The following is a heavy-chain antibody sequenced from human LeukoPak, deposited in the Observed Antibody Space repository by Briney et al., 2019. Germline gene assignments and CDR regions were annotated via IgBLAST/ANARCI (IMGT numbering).Heavy chain of an antibody. V-gene: IGHV3-9*01. J-gene: IGHJ4*02. CDR1: GFTFDDYA. CDR3: AKDIAPQSSWLDY. CDR2: ISWNSGSI. Sequence: PGRPPRLSCAASGFTFDDYAMHWVRQAPGKGLEWVSGISWNSGSIGYADSVKGRSTISRDNAKNSLYLQMNSLRAEDTALYYCAKDIAPQSSWLDYWGQGTLVTVSS. D-gene: IGHD6-13*01.